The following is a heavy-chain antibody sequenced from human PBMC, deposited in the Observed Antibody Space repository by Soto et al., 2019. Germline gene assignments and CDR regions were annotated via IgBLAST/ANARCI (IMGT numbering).Heavy chain of an antibody. CDR1: GFTFSSNG. Sequence: GGSLRLSCAASGFTFSSNGMNWVRQAPGKGLEWISYITSSSGSTMYYADSVKGRFTISRDNAKNSVYLQMNSLRDEDTAVYYCARDVFEGPGYWGQGNLVTVSS. D-gene: IGHD3-3*01. J-gene: IGHJ4*02. CDR3: ARDVFEGPGY. CDR2: ITSSSGSTM. V-gene: IGHV3-48*02.